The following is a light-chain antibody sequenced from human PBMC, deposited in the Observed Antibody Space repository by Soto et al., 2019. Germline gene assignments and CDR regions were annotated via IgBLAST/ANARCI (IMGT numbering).Light chain of an antibody. V-gene: IGKV1-39*01. J-gene: IGKJ3*01. CDR3: QQSYSTPT. CDR1: QSISSY. CDR2: AAS. Sequence: IMMTQYPSSLSAASGDRVTITCRASQSISSYLNWYQQKPGKAPKLLIYAASSLQSGVPSRFSGSGSGTDFTLTISSLQPEDFATYYCQQSYSTPTFGPGTKVAIK.